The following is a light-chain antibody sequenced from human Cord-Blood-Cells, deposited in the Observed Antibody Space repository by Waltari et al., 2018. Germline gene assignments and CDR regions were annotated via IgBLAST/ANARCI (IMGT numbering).Light chain of an antibody. CDR3: QQYNSYSWT. CDR1: QSISSW. Sequence: DIQMTHSPSTLSAYVGDRVTITCRASQSISSWLAWYQQKPGKAPKLLIYKASSLESGVPSRFSGSGSGTEFTLTISSLQPDDFATYYCQQYNSYSWTFGQGTKVEIK. V-gene: IGKV1-5*03. CDR2: KAS. J-gene: IGKJ1*01.